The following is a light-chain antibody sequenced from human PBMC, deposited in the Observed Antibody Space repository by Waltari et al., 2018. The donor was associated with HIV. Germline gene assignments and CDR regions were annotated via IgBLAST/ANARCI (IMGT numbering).Light chain of an antibody. CDR3: CSYAGSYTWV. Sequence: QSALTQPRSVSGSPGQSVTISCTGTSSDVGYYKFVSWYQQYPGKAPKVIIYDVNKRPSGVPDRFSGSKSGTTASLTISGLQTEDEADYYCCSYAGSYTWVFGGGTKLTVL. CDR1: SSDVGYYKF. V-gene: IGLV2-11*01. CDR2: DVN. J-gene: IGLJ3*02.